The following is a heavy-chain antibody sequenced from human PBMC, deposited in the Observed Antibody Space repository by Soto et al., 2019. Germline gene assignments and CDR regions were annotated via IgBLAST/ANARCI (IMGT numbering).Heavy chain of an antibody. V-gene: IGHV3-23*01. CDR3: AKAPPPWNNQQLDY. J-gene: IGHJ4*02. CDR2: ISGSGGST. D-gene: IGHD1-1*01. Sequence: VVSLRLSCAASGFTFSSYAMSWVRQAPGKGLEWVSAISGSGGSTYYADSVKGRFTISRDNSKNTLYLQMNSLRAEDTAVYYCAKAPPPWNNQQLDYWGQGTLVTVSS. CDR1: GFTFSSYA.